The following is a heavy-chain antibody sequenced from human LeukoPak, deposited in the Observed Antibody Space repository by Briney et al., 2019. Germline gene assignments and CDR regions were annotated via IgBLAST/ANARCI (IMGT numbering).Heavy chain of an antibody. CDR2: INHSGST. V-gene: IGHV4-34*01. CDR3: ARGPSSYGYSYYYYMDV. Sequence: PSETLSLTCAVYGGSFSGYYWSWIRQPPGKGLEWIGEINHSGSTNYNPSLKSRVTISVDTSKNQFSLKLSSVTAADTAVYYCARGPSSYGYSYYYYMDVWGKGTTVTVSS. CDR1: GGSFSGYY. J-gene: IGHJ6*03. D-gene: IGHD5-18*01.